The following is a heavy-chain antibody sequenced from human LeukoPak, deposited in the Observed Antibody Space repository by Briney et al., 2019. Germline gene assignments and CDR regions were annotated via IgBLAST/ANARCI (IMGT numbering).Heavy chain of an antibody. J-gene: IGHJ4*02. Sequence: GGSLRLSCAASGFTFSSYSMDWVRQAPGKGLEWASSISSSSSYIYYADSVKGRFTISRDNAKNSLYLQMNSLRAEDTAVYYCARDLEDIVVVVAARGGGFDYWGQGTLVTVSS. V-gene: IGHV3-21*01. CDR1: GFTFSSYS. D-gene: IGHD2-15*01. CDR2: ISSSSSYI. CDR3: ARDLEDIVVVVAARGGGFDY.